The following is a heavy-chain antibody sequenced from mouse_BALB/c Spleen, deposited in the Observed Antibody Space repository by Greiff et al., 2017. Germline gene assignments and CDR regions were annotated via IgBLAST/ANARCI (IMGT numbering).Heavy chain of an antibody. Sequence: EVQLVESGGGLVQPGGSRKLSCAASGFTFSSFGMHWVRQAPEKGLEWVAYISSGSSTIYYADTVKGRFTISRDNPKNTLFLQMTSLRSEDTAMYYCARAGFYYAMDYWGQGTSVTVSS. CDR2: ISSGSSTI. CDR3: ARAGFYYAMDY. V-gene: IGHV5-17*02. CDR1: GFTFSSFG. J-gene: IGHJ4*01.